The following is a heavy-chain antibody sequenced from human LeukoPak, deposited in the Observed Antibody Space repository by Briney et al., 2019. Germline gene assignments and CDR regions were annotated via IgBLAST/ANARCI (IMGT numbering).Heavy chain of an antibody. CDR3: ARVRSFCSSTSCYPSYYFDY. D-gene: IGHD2-2*01. CDR1: GYTFTGYY. V-gene: IGHV1-2*02. J-gene: IGHJ4*02. Sequence: ASVKVSCKASGYTFTGYYMHRVRQAPGQGLEWMGWINPNSGGTNYAQKFQGRVTMTRDTSISTAYMELSRLRSDDTAVYYCARVRSFCSSTSCYPSYYFDYWGQGTLVTVSS. CDR2: INPNSGGT.